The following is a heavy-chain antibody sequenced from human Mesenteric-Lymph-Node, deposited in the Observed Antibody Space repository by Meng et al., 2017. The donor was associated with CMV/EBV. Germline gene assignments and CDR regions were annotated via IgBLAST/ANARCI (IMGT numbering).Heavy chain of an antibody. CDR3: ARGLAGERCQS. D-gene: IGHD1-1*01. Sequence: SETLSLTCAVYGGSFSGYYWTWIRQPPGKGLEWIGEISHRGDTSYHPSLKSRATMAVDTSKNQFSLKLSSVTAADTAMYYCARGLAGERCQSWGQGSLVTVSS. CDR2: ISHRGDT. J-gene: IGHJ5*02. V-gene: IGHV4-34*01. CDR1: GGSFSGYY.